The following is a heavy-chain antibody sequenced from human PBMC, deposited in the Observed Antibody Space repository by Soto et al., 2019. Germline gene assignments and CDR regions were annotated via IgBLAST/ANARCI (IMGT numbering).Heavy chain of an antibody. CDR2: ISWNSDNI. CDR3: AKAPGGGWNHFYYYMDV. J-gene: IGHJ6*03. V-gene: IGHV3-9*01. CDR1: GFTFDDYA. Sequence: GGSLRLSCAASGFTFDDYAMHWVRQAPGKGLEWVSGISWNSDNIGYVDSVMGRFTISRDNAKNSLYLQMNSLRAEDTALYYCAKAPGGGWNHFYYYMDVWGKGTTVTVSS. D-gene: IGHD1-1*01.